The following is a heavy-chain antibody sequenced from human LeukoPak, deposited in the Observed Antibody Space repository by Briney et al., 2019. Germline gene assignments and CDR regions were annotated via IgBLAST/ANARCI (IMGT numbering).Heavy chain of an antibody. CDR3: ARHMPWELPPGAYDY. CDR1: GGSISSSNW. CDR2: IYHSGST. D-gene: IGHD1-26*01. J-gene: IGHJ4*02. V-gene: IGHV4-4*01. Sequence: TLSLTCAVSGGSISSSNWCSWVRQPPGKGLEWIGEIYHSGSTNYNPSLKSRVTISVDKSKNQFSLRLSSVTAADTAVYFCARHMPWELPPGAYDYWGQGSLVTVSS.